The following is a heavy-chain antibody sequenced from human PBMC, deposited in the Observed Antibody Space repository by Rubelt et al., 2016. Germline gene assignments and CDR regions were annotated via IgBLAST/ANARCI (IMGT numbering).Heavy chain of an antibody. J-gene: IGHJ5*02. CDR2: IYSGGGT. V-gene: IGHV3-53*01. CDR1: GFTFSNAW. CDR3: ARGPPFDP. Sequence: GGSLRLSCAASGFTFSNAWMTWVRQAPGKGLEWVALIYSGGGTEYTDSVKGRFTISRDNSNNMLYLQMNSLRAEDTAVYYCARGPPFDPWGQGTLVTVSS.